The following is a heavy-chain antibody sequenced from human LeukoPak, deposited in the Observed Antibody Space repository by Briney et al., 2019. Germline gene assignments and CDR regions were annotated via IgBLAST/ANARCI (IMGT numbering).Heavy chain of an antibody. CDR3: ARAVDKGTGYYMDF. CDR1: GFTFSHHG. Sequence: GGSLRLSCAASGFTFSHHGMHWVRQAPGKGLEWVAFILFDGSKKYFVDSAKGRFTISRDNSKNAVSLQMNNLRTEDTAMYYCARAVDKGTGYYMDFWGQGTLVTVSS. CDR2: ILFDGSKK. V-gene: IGHV3-30*02. J-gene: IGHJ4*02. D-gene: IGHD3-22*01.